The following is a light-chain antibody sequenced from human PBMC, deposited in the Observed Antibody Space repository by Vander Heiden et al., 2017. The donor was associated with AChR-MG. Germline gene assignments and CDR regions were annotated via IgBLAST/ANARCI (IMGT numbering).Light chain of an antibody. CDR1: SSDVGGYDY. V-gene: IGLV2-8*01. J-gene: IGLJ1*01. CDR2: DVN. Sequence: QSALTQPPSASGSRVPSVTISCTGTSSDVGGYDYVSWYQQHPGKAPKLMIIDVNRRPSGVPDRFSGSKSGNSASLRVSGLQAEDEADYYCCSYAASASYVFGTGTKVTVL. CDR3: CSYAASASYV.